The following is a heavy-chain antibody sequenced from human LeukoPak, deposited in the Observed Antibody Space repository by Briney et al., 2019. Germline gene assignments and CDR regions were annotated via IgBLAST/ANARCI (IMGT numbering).Heavy chain of an antibody. D-gene: IGHD3-3*01. CDR1: GFTFSSYA. CDR3: AKDDGDFWSGYYSPFNWFDP. CDR2: ISGSGGSR. J-gene: IGHJ5*02. V-gene: IGHV3-23*01. Sequence: GGSLRLSCAASGFTFSSYAMSWVRQAPGKGLEWVSAISGSGGSRYYADSVKSRFTISRDNSKNTLYLQMNSLRAEDTAVYYCAKDDGDFWSGYYSPFNWFDPWGQGTLVTVSS.